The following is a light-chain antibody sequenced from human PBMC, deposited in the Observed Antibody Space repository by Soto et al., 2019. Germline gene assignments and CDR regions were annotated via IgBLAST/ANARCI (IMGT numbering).Light chain of an antibody. CDR3: QQYHSSPRT. V-gene: IGKV3-20*01. CDR1: QSVSSN. Sequence: EIVLTQSPATLSVSPGERATLSCRASQSVSSNLAWYQQKPGQAPRLLIYGTSSRATGIPDRFSGSGSGTDFTLTISRLEPEDFAVNYCQQYHSSPRTFGQGTKADIK. J-gene: IGKJ1*01. CDR2: GTS.